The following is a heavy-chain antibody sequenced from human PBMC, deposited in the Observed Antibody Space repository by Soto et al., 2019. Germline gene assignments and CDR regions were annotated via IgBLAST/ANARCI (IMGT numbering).Heavy chain of an antibody. D-gene: IGHD3-16*01. Sequence: AAVKVSCKASGYMFTYYYIHWVRQGPGQGLEWMGIINPNGGTTTYAQNFQGRVTITRDTSTSTDYMELTSLTSEDTAIYYCVRGWDRGGCRDWVDYWGQGTLVTVS. CDR1: GYMFTYYY. CDR3: VRGWDRGGCRDWVDY. J-gene: IGHJ4*02. V-gene: IGHV1-46*01. CDR2: INPNGGTT.